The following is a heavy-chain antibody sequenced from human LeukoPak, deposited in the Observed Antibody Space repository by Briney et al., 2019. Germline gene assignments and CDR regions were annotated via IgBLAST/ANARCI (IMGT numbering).Heavy chain of an antibody. CDR3: ARPYSSGWYGDFDS. CDR2: IYPGDSDT. Sequence: GESLKISCKGSGYTFTNYWIGWVRQMPGKGLEWMGIIYPGDSDTRYSPSFQGQVTISVDKSINTAYLQWSSLKASDTAMYYCARPYSSGWYGDFDSWGQGTLVTVSS. D-gene: IGHD6-19*01. J-gene: IGHJ4*02. CDR1: GYTFTNYW. V-gene: IGHV5-51*01.